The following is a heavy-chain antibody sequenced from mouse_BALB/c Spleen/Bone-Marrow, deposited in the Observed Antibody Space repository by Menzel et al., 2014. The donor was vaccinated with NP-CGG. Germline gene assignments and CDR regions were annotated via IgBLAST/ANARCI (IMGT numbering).Heavy chain of an antibody. CDR2: IYPGSGST. J-gene: IGHJ2*01. CDR3: ARYYGSSYFDY. D-gene: IGHD1-1*01. V-gene: IGHV1-55*01. Sequence: VQLQQSGAELVKPGTSVKLSCKASGYNFTSYWINWVKLRPGQGLEWIGDIYPGSGSTNYNEKFKSKATLTVDTSSSTAYMQLSSLASEDSALYYCARYYGSSYFDYWGQGTTLTVSS. CDR1: GYNFTSYW.